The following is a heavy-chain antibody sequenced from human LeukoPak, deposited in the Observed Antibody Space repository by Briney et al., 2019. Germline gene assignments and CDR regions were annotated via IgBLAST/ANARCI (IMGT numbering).Heavy chain of an antibody. CDR1: GFTFNIYA. CDR3: AKDRPNYHESNGHYYRPNGDY. J-gene: IGHJ4*02. D-gene: IGHD3-22*01. CDR2: ITSDGAGT. Sequence: SGGSLRLSCAASGFTFNIYAMSWVRQAPGKGLEWVSSITSDGAGTFYADSVNDRFTISRGNSKNTLYLQMSRLRAEDTAVYYCAKDRPNYHESNGHYYRPNGDYWGQGTLVTVSS. V-gene: IGHV3-23*01.